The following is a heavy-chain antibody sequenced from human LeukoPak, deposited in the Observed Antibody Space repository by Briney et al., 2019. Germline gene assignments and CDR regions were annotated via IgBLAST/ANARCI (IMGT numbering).Heavy chain of an antibody. CDR3: AKERWLRFFDY. CDR2: ISYDGSNK. D-gene: IGHD5-12*01. Sequence: PGRSLRLFCAASGFTYISCGVHCVRQAPGKGLVWVAVISYDGSNKYYGVSVKGRFTISRDNSKNTLYQEMNSLRAEDTAVYYCAKERWLRFFDYWGQGTLVTVSS. J-gene: IGHJ4*02. CDR1: GFTYISCG. V-gene: IGHV3-30*18.